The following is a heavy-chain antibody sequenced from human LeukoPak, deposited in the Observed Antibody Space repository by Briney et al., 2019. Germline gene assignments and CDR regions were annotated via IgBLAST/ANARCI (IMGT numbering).Heavy chain of an antibody. Sequence: GPSLRLSCAAAGFTFSNYWTSSVSRHPRKGREWVANIKQDGSETYYVDSVRGRFTISRDNAKKSLYLQMNSLRAEDTAVYYCARDFWGAYRVDYFDYWGQGTLVTVSS. V-gene: IGHV3-7*01. CDR1: GFTFSNYW. CDR3: ARDFWGAYRVDYFDY. CDR2: IKQDGSET. J-gene: IGHJ4*02. D-gene: IGHD3-3*01.